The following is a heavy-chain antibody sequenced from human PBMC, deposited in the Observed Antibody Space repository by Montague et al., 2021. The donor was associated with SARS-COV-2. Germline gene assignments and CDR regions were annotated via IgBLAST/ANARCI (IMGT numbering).Heavy chain of an antibody. Sequence: SETLSLTCGASGGSISDNNWWSWVRQSPETGLEWIGEISLGGHTDYNPSLKSRVTISLDKSKNQFSLKLTSVTAADTAVYYCARDIWEPEVRSRGWFDPCGQGILVTVSS. CDR2: ISLGGHT. J-gene: IGHJ5*02. V-gene: IGHV4-4*02. CDR1: GGSISDNNW. D-gene: IGHD1-26*01. CDR3: ARDIWEPEVRSRGWFDP.